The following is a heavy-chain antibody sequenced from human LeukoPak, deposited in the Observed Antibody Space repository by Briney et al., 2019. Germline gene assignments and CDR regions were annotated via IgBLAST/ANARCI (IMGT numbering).Heavy chain of an antibody. D-gene: IGHD2-15*01. V-gene: IGHV3-7*01. CDR2: IKQDGSEK. CDR1: GFTFSSYA. CDR3: ARVGAATYYYYYMDV. Sequence: PGGSLRVYCAASGFTFSSYAMSWVRQAPGKGLEWVANIKQDGSEKYYVDSLKGRFTVSRDNAKNSLYLQINSLRAGDTAVYYCARVGAATYYYYYMDVWGKGTTVTVSS. J-gene: IGHJ6*03.